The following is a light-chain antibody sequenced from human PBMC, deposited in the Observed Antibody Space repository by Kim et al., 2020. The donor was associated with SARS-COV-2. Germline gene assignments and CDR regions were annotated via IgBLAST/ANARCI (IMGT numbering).Light chain of an antibody. J-gene: IGLJ2*01. CDR3: QAWDSSTPL. V-gene: IGLV3-1*01. CDR2: QDT. Sequence: SYELTQPPSVSVSPGQTASITCSGDKLGDKYACWYQQKPGQSPVLVIYQDTKRPSGIPERFSGSNSGNTATLTISGTQAMDEADYYCQAWDSSTPLVGG. CDR1: KLGDKY.